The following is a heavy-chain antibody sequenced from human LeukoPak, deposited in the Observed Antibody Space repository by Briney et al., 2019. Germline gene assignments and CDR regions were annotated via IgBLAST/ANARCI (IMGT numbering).Heavy chain of an antibody. CDR2: ISSSSSYI. D-gene: IGHD3-3*01. Sequence: GGSLRLSCAASGFTFSSYSMNWVRQAPGKGLEWVSSISSSSSYIYYADSVKGRFTISRDNAKNSLYLQMNSLRAEDTAVYYCARGDYDFWSGYFSFDYWGQGTLVTVSP. CDR3: ARGDYDFWSGYFSFDY. V-gene: IGHV3-21*01. J-gene: IGHJ4*02. CDR1: GFTFSSYS.